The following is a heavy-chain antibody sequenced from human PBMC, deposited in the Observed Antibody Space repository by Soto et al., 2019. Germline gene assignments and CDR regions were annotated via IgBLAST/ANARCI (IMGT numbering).Heavy chain of an antibody. J-gene: IGHJ6*02. CDR2: MNPNSGNT. D-gene: IGHD2-2*01. CDR3: ARLYIVVVPAAMGGRNYYYYGMDV. CDR1: GYTFTSYD. V-gene: IGHV1-8*01. Sequence: ASVKVSCKASGYTFTSYDINWVRQATGQGREWMGWMNPNSGNTCYAQKFQGRVTMTRNTSISTAYMELSSLRSEDTAVYYCARLYIVVVPAAMGGRNYYYYGMDVWGQGTTVTVSS.